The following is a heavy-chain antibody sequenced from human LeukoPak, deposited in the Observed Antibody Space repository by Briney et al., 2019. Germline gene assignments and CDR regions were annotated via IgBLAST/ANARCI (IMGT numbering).Heavy chain of an antibody. D-gene: IGHD3-9*01. CDR3: ARYYDILTGYSP. V-gene: IGHV1-2*02. J-gene: IGHJ5*02. CDR1: GYTFTGYY. CDR2: INPNSGGT. Sequence: ASVKVSFKASGYTFTGYYMHWVRQAPGQGLEWMGWINPNSGGTNYAQKFQGRVTMTRDTSISTAYMELSRLRSDDTAVYYCARYYDILTGYSPWGQGTLVTVSS.